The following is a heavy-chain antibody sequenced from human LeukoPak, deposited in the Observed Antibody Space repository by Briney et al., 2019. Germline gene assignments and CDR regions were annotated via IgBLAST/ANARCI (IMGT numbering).Heavy chain of an antibody. CDR3: TRDRGAYNLYDY. V-gene: IGHV3-49*03. CDR2: IRSKAYGETA. D-gene: IGHD1-1*01. Sequence: GGSLRLSCTASGFTFGDYAMSWIRQAPGKGLGWVGFIRSKAYGETADYAASVKGRFTISRDDSKAIAYLQMSSLKTEDTAVYHCTRDRGAYNLYDYWGQGTLVTVSS. J-gene: IGHJ4*02. CDR1: GFTFGDYA.